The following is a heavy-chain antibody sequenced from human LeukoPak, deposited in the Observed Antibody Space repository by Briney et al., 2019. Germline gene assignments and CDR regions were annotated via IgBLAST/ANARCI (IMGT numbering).Heavy chain of an antibody. CDR1: GFTFSSYG. CDR3: AKELEVANYYDSSGYYYVYDAFDI. J-gene: IGHJ3*02. D-gene: IGHD3-22*01. Sequence: SGRSLRLSCAASGFTFSSYGMHWVRQAPGKGLEWVAVIWYDGSNKYYADSVKGRFTISRDNSKNTLYLQMNSLRAEDTAVYYCAKELEVANYYDSSGYYYVYDAFDIWGQGTMVTVSS. CDR2: IWYDGSNK. V-gene: IGHV3-33*06.